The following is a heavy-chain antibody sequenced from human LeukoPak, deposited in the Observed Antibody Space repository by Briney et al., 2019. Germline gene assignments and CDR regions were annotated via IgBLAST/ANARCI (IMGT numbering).Heavy chain of an antibody. V-gene: IGHV3-23*01. Sequence: PGGSLRLSCAAPGFTFSSYAMTWVRQAPGKGLEWVSAISGSGGSTYYAASVKGRFTISRDNSKNTLYLQMNSLRAEDTAVYYCAKDRYYYDSSALQYYFDYWGQGTLVTVSS. CDR2: ISGSGGST. CDR3: AKDRYYYDSSALQYYFDY. CDR1: GFTFSSYA. J-gene: IGHJ4*02. D-gene: IGHD3-22*01.